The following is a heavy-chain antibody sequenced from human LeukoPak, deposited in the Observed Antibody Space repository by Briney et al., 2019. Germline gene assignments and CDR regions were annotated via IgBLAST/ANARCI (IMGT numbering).Heavy chain of an antibody. V-gene: IGHV3-7*01. CDR3: ARGLVVVAANWFDP. J-gene: IGHJ5*02. Sequence: PGGSLRLSCAASGFTFSSYWMSWVRQAPGKGLEWVANIKQDGSEKYYVDSVKGRFTISRDNAKNSLYLQMNSLRAEDTAVYYCARGLVVVAANWFDPWGQGTLVTVSS. CDR2: IKQDGSEK. D-gene: IGHD2-15*01. CDR1: GFTFSSYW.